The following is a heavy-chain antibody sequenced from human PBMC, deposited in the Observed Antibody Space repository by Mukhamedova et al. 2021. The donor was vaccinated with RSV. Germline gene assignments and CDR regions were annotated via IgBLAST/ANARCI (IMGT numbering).Heavy chain of an antibody. V-gene: IGHV3-74*01. CDR2: IDSDGSST. J-gene: IGHJ3*01. CDR3: ARDLGYYDSSGNYYPDAFDL. D-gene: IGHD3-22*01. Sequence: VSRIDSDGSSTSYADSVKGRFTISRDNAKNTLYLQMNSLGAEDTAVYYCARDLGYYDSSGNYYPDAFDLWGPGTMVTVSS.